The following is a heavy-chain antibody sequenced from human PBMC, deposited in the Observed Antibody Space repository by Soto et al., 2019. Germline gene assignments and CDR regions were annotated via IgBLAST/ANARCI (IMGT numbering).Heavy chain of an antibody. J-gene: IGHJ5*02. CDR1: GYTFTSYG. Sequence: ASVKVSCKASGYTFTSYGISWVRQAPGQGLEWMGWISAYNGNTNYAQKLQGRVTMTTDTSTSTAYMELRSLRSDDTAVYYCASDLGATRYCSSTSCYEIWFDPWGQGTLVTVSS. V-gene: IGHV1-18*01. D-gene: IGHD2-2*01. CDR2: ISAYNGNT. CDR3: ASDLGATRYCSSTSCYEIWFDP.